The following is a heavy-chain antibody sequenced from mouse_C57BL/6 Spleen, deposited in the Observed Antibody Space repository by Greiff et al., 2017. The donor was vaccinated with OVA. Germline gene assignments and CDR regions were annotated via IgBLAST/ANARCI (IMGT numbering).Heavy chain of an antibody. D-gene: IGHD1-1*01. CDR2: INPNYGTT. J-gene: IGHJ2*01. Sequence: VQLKQSGPELVKPGASVKISCKASGYSFTDYNMNWVKQSNGKSLEWIGVINPNYGTTSYNQKFKGKATLTVDQSSSTAYMQLNSLTSEDSAVYYCAREGYYGSSYNLDYWGQGTTLTVSS. CDR1: GYSFTDYN. V-gene: IGHV1-39*01. CDR3: AREGYYGSSYNLDY.